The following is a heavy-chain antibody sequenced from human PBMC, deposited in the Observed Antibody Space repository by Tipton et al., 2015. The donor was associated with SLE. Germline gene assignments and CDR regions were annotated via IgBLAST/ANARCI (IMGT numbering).Heavy chain of an antibody. V-gene: IGHV3-7*03. D-gene: IGHD6-13*01. CDR3: ARVSGIAAAATGGHLGY. Sequence: SLRLSCAASGFTFSSYSMNWVRQAPGKGLEWVANIKQDGSEKYYVDSVKGRFTISRDNAKNSLYLQMNSLRAEDTAVYYCARVSGIAAAATGGHLGYWGQGTLVTVSS. J-gene: IGHJ4*02. CDR1: GFTFSSYS. CDR2: IKQDGSEK.